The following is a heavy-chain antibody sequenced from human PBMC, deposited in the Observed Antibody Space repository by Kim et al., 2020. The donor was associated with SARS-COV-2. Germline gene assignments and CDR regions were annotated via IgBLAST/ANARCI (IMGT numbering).Heavy chain of an antibody. CDR3: VRETAQAGYYYMDV. CDR1: GFTFSTYW. Sequence: GGSLRLSCAASGFTFSTYWMHWVRQAPGKGLVWVSRIKTDGSDIKYADSVKGRFTTSRDNAKNTLFLQMNSLRAEDTAVYYCVRETAQAGYYYMDVWGNGTTVTVSS. J-gene: IGHJ6*03. V-gene: IGHV3-74*01. CDR2: IKTDGSDI.